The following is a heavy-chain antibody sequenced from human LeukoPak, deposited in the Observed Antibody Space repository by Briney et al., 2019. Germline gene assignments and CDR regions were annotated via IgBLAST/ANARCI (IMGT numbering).Heavy chain of an antibody. CDR2: IYYSGST. CDR3: ARGLQY. Sequence: SETLSLTCTVSGGSVSSGSYYWSWIRQPPGKELEWIGYIYYSGSTNYNPSLKSRVTISVDTSKNQFSLKLSSVTAADTAVYYCARGLQYWGQGTLVTVSS. J-gene: IGHJ4*02. CDR1: GGSVSSGSYY. V-gene: IGHV4-61*01.